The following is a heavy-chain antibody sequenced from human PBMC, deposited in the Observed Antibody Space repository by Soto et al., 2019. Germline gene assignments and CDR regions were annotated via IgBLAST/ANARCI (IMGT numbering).Heavy chain of an antibody. CDR2: IYHSGST. CDR1: GGSVSSGGYS. D-gene: IGHD2-2*01. CDR3: ARVPDR. V-gene: IGHV4-30-2*01. J-gene: IGHJ5*02. Sequence: SETLSITFAVCGGSVSSGGYSWSWIRQQPGKGLEWIGYIYHSGSTYYNPSLKSRVTISVDRSKNQFSLKLSSVTAADTAVYYCARVPDRWGQGTLLTVSS.